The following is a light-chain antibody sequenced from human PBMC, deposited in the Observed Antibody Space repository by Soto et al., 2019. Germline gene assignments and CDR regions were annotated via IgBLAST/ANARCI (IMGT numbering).Light chain of an antibody. Sequence: ETVMTQSPATLSVSPGGRATLSCRASQSVDSTLAWYQQKPGQAPRLLIHSASARAPGFSARFSASGSGTEFTLTISSLQPDDFATYYCQQFRKFGQGTKVDIK. CDR1: QSVDST. J-gene: IGKJ1*01. V-gene: IGKV3-15*01. CDR2: SAS. CDR3: QQFRK.